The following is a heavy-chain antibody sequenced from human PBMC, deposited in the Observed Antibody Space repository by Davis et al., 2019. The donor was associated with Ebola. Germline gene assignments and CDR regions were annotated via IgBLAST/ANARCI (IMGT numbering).Heavy chain of an antibody. V-gene: IGHV5-51*01. CDR3: ASLRRTITGMDDAFDI. D-gene: IGHD2-8*02. CDR2: TFPGDSDT. CDR1: GYSFTSYW. J-gene: IGHJ3*02. Sequence: PGGPLRPSCKGPGYSFTSYWIGWVRQLPGKGLEWMGTTFPGDSDTRYSPSFQGQVTISADKSINTAYLQWSSLKASDTAMYYCASLRRTITGMDDAFDIWGQGTKVTVSS.